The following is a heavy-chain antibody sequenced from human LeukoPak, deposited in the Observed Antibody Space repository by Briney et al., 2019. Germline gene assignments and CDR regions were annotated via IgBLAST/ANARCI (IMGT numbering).Heavy chain of an antibody. Sequence: SVKVSCKASGGTFSSYAISWVRQAPGQGLEWMGGIIPIFGTANYAQKFQGRVTITADESTSTAYMELSSLRSEDTAVYYCAKARRTRWLPNPTLDYWGQGTLVTVSS. CDR2: IIPIFGTA. J-gene: IGHJ4*02. CDR3: AKARRTRWLPNPTLDY. D-gene: IGHD5-12*01. V-gene: IGHV1-69*01. CDR1: GGTFSSYA.